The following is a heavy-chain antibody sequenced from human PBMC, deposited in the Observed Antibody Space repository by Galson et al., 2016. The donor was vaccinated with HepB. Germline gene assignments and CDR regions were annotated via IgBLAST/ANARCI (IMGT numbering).Heavy chain of an antibody. CDR3: ARVPNWHFGPTYFHY. Sequence: SLRLSCASSGHRIRIYGINWVRQAPGRGLEWLAFISSRGSDQYYADSVKGRFSISRDNARDSVYLQLNSLRAGDTAMYYCARVPNWHFGPTYFHYWGQGTLVTVSS. V-gene: IGHV3-21*05. CDR2: ISSRGSDQ. J-gene: IGHJ4*02. D-gene: IGHD1-7*01. CDR1: GHRIRIYG.